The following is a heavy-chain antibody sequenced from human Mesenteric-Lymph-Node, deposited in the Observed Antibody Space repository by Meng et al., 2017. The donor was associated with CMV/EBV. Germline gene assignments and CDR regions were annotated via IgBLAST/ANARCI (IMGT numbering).Heavy chain of an antibody. Sequence: LKISCAASGFTFSSYEMNWVRQAPGKGLEWVSYISSSGSVIYYADSVKGRFTLSRDNAKNSLYLQMNSLRAEDTAVYYCARIPPVAVAGTTGSPWGQGTLVTVSS. V-gene: IGHV3-48*03. D-gene: IGHD6-13*01. CDR1: GFTFSSYE. CDR3: ARIPPVAVAGTTGSP. CDR2: ISSSGSVI. J-gene: IGHJ5*02.